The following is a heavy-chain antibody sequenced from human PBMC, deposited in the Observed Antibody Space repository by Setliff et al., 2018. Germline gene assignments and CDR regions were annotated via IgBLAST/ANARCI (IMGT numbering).Heavy chain of an antibody. CDR2: IGAYTGNT. J-gene: IGHJ4*02. CDR1: GYTLINYG. Sequence: ASVKVSCKASGYTLINYGISWVRQAPGQGLEWMGWIGAYTGNTNYAQKFQGRVTMTTDTSASTAYMELRSLRSDDTAVYYCSRLVRYCTTTTCQSVPGAEVWGQGTLVTVSS. D-gene: IGHD2-8*01. CDR3: SRLVRYCTTTTCQSVPGAEV. V-gene: IGHV1-18*01.